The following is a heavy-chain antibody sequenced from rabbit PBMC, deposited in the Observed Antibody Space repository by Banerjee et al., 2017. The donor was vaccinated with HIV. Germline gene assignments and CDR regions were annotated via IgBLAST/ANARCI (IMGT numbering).Heavy chain of an antibody. V-gene: IGHV1S45*01. CDR2: INTSSGNT. Sequence: QEKLGEPGGGLVTFGGPLKFSAKAPGFDFSTNGFSWVRQAPGKGLEWIACINTSSGNTVYASWAKGRFTISKTSSTTVTLQMTSLTAADTATYFCARDLAGVIGWNFGLWGPGTLVTV. CDR3: ARDLAGVIGWNFGL. D-gene: IGHD4-1*01. CDR1: GFDFSTNGF. J-gene: IGHJ4*01.